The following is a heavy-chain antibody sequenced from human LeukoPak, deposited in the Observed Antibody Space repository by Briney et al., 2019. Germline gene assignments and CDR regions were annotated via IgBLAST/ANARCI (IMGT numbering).Heavy chain of an antibody. Sequence: GGSLRLFCAASGFTFSSYSMNWVRQAPGKGLEWVSSISSSSSYIYYADSVKGRFTISRDNAKNSLYLQMKSLRAEDTAVYYCARDLVVPAAMDAFDIWGRGTMVTVSS. CDR2: ISSSSSYI. V-gene: IGHV3-21*01. CDR1: GFTFSSYS. CDR3: ARDLVVPAAMDAFDI. D-gene: IGHD2-2*01. J-gene: IGHJ3*02.